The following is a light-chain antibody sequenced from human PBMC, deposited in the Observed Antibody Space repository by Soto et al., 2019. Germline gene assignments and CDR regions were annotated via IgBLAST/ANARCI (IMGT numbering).Light chain of an antibody. CDR3: QLRNNWPPTWT. CDR2: DAS. CDR1: QSIGSY. J-gene: IGKJ1*01. Sequence: EIVLTQSPATLSLSPGERATLSCRASQSIGSYLAWYQQKPGQAPMLLIYDASNRATGIPARFSGSGSGTDFTLTITSLEPEDFAVYYCQLRNNWPPTWTFGQGTKVESK. V-gene: IGKV3-11*01.